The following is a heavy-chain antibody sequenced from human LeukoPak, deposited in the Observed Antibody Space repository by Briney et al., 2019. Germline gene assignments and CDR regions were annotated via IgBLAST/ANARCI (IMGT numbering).Heavy chain of an antibody. CDR2: INPSGGST. D-gene: IGHD3-9*01. V-gene: IGHV1-46*01. CDR3: ASNYDILTGYYPNPGNNAFDI. J-gene: IGHJ3*02. Sequence: ASVKVSCKASGYTFTSYYKHWVRQAPGQGLEWMGIINPSGGSTSYAQKLQGRVTMTTDTSTSTAYMELRSLRSDDTAVYYCASNYDILTGYYPNPGNNAFDIWGQGTMVTVSS. CDR1: GYTFTSYY.